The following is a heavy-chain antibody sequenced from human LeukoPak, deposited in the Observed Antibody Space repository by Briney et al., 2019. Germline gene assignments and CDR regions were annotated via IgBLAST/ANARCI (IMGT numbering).Heavy chain of an antibody. Sequence: PSETLSLTCTVSGFSVTTDSYCWGWIRQPPGKGLEWIGYDYCGGNTNYDPSLKRRVTISVDTSKNQFSLTLTSVTAADTAVYFCARDHFGSLDSRGQGILVTVSS. D-gene: IGHD3-10*01. CDR1: GFSVTTDSYC. V-gene: IGHV4-61*01. J-gene: IGHJ4*02. CDR2: DYCGGNT. CDR3: ARDHFGSLDS.